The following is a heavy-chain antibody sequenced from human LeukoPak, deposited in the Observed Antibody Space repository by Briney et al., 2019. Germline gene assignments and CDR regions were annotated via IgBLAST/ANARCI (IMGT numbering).Heavy chain of an antibody. Sequence: SETLSLTCAVSGGSISSDGYSWSWIRQPPGKGLEWIGYIYHSGSTYYNPSLKSRVTISVDRSKNQFSLKLSSVTAADTAVYYCARGGIAARPANWGQGTLVTVSS. J-gene: IGHJ4*02. CDR1: GGSISSDGYS. CDR3: ARGGIAARPAN. V-gene: IGHV4-30-2*01. D-gene: IGHD6-6*01. CDR2: IYHSGST.